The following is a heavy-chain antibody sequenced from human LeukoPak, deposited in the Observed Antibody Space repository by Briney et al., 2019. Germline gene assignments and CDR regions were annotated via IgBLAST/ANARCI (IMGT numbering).Heavy chain of an antibody. D-gene: IGHD3-3*01. CDR2: IYYSGST. Sequence: PSETLSLTCTISSGSISVNSYYWGWIRQHPGKGLEWIGYIYYSGSTYYNPSLKSRVTISVDTSKNQFSLKLSSVTAADTAVYYCARVPWGSGYYNNWFDPWGQGTLVTVSS. CDR1: SGSISVNSYY. J-gene: IGHJ5*02. V-gene: IGHV4-31*03. CDR3: ARVPWGSGYYNNWFDP.